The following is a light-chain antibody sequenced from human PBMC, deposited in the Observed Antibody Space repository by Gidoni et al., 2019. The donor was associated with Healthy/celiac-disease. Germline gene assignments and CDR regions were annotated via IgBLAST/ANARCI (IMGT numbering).Light chain of an antibody. V-gene: IGKV1-8*01. CDR2: AAS. CDR1: QGISSY. Sequence: AIRMTQSPSSFSSSTGDKVTITCRASQGISSYLAWYQQKPGQAPKLLIYAASTWQSGVPSRFSGSGSGTDFTLTISCLQSEDFATYYCQQYYSYPLTFGGGTKVEIK. J-gene: IGKJ4*01. CDR3: QQYYSYPLT.